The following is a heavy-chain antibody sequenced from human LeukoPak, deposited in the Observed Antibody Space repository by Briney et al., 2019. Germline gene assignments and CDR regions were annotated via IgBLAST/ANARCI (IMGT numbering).Heavy chain of an antibody. CDR1: GGSFSGYY. J-gene: IGHJ4*02. D-gene: IGHD6-13*01. CDR2: INHSGST. V-gene: IGHV4-34*01. CDR3: ASGSSSWYYFDY. Sequence: SETLSLTCALYGGSFSGYYWSWIRQPPGKGLEWIGEINHSGSTNYNPSLKSRVTISVDTSKNQFSLKLGSVTAADTAVYYCASGSSSWYYFDYWGQGTLVTVSS.